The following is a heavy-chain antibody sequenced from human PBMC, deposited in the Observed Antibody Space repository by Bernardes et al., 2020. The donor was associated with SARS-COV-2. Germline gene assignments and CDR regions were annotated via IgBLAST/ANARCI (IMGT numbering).Heavy chain of an antibody. D-gene: IGHD4-17*01. V-gene: IGHV3-30*18. Sequence: SLRLSCAASGFTFNNYAMNWVRQAPGKGLEWVAVISYDGNFKYYADSMKGRFTISRDNSNNTVYLQMSGLRVEETAIYYCAKDSFGGDYLNWFNPWGQGTLVTVSS. CDR3: AKDSFGGDYLNWFNP. CDR1: GFTFNNYA. J-gene: IGHJ5*02. CDR2: ISYDGNFK.